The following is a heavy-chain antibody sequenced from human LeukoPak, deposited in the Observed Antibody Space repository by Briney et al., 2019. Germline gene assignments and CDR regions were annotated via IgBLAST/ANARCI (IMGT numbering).Heavy chain of an antibody. CDR1: GGTFSSYA. CDR2: IIPIFGTA. D-gene: IGHD3-16*01. CDR3: AREEGGRSYNWFDP. J-gene: IGHJ5*02. V-gene: IGHV1-69*05. Sequence: SVKVSCKASGGTFSSYAISWVRQAPGQGLEWMGGIIPIFGTANYAQKFQGRVTITTDESTSTAYMELSSLRSEDTAVYYCAREEGGRSYNWFDPWGQGTLVTVSS.